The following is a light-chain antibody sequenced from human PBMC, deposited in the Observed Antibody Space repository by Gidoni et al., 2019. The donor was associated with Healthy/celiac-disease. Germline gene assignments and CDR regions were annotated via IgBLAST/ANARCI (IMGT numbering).Light chain of an antibody. Sequence: DIMMTQSPDSLAVSLGERATINCKSSPSVLYSSNNKNYLAWYQQKPGQPPKLLIYWASTRESGVPDRFSGSGAGTDCTLTSSSLQAEDVAVYYCQQYYSTPQTFGQGTKVEIK. CDR1: PSVLYSSNNKNY. V-gene: IGKV4-1*01. J-gene: IGKJ1*01. CDR3: QQYYSTPQT. CDR2: WAS.